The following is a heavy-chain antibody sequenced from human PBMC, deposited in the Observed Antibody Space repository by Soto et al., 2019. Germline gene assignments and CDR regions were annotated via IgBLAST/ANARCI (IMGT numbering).Heavy chain of an antibody. CDR1: GASIRSGDYY. V-gene: IGHV4-30-4*01. CDR3: ARVVQSQWLPRDFQH. D-gene: IGHD6-19*01. CDR2: IFYSGST. J-gene: IGHJ1*01. Sequence: QVQLQESGPGLVKPSQTLSLTCTVSGASIRSGDYYWSWIRQPPGKGLEWIGYIFYSGSTYYNTSLKSRVTMSVDTSKNQFSLKLSSVTAADTAVYYCARVVQSQWLPRDFQHWGQGTLVTVSS.